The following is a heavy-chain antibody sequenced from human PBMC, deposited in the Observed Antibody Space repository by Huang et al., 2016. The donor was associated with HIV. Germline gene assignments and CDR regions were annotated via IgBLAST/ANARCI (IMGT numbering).Heavy chain of an antibody. D-gene: IGHD3-22*01. V-gene: IGHV4-39*01. Sequence: QLQLQGSGPGLVKPSETLSLTCTVSGGSITSSSYYWGWIRQPPGKGLEWVGSIYYSGSTDYNPSLKSRVTVSGDTSKNQFSLKLSAVTAADTAVYYCARHFSYYDSSGYTPWDAFDIWGQGTMVTVSS. CDR1: GGSITSSSYY. CDR2: IYYSGST. J-gene: IGHJ3*02. CDR3: ARHFSYYDSSGYTPWDAFDI.